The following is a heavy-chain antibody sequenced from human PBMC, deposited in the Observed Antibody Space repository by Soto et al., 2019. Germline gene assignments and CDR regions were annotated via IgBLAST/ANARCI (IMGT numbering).Heavy chain of an antibody. D-gene: IGHD1-26*01. CDR2: IDWDGDK. Sequence: SGPTLVNPTQTLTLTCTFSGFSLSTSGMCVSWIRQPPGKALEWLALIDWDGDKYYSTSLKTRLTISKDTSKNQVVLTMTNMDPVDTATYYRARIRGIVGPFDYWGQGTLVTVSS. CDR3: ARIRGIVGPFDY. CDR1: GFSLSTSGMC. J-gene: IGHJ4*02. V-gene: IGHV2-70*01.